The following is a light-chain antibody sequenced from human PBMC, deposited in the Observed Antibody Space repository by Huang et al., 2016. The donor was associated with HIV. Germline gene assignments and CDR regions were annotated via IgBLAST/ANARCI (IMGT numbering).Light chain of an antibody. V-gene: IGKV3-11*01. J-gene: IGKJ4*01. Sequence: EMVLTQSPATLSLSPGERATLSCRASQSVSSYLAWYQQKPGRAPRLLIYDASNRATGIPARFRGSGSGTDFTLTISSLEPEDFAVYYCQQRGNWPLTFGGGTRVEIK. CDR1: QSVSSY. CDR3: QQRGNWPLT. CDR2: DAS.